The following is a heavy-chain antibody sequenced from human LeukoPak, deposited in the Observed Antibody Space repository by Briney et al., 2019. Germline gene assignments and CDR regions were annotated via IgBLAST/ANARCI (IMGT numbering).Heavy chain of an antibody. V-gene: IGHV4-4*03. CDR1: GGSIDITNY. CDR2: ISHDGTT. CDR3: TREDRPFCPFAY. D-gene: IGHD3-22*01. Sequence: PPGTLSLTCGVSGGSIDITNYWSWVRQAPGKGLEWIGEISHDGTTNYNPSLRSRVAMSFDRANNQFSLSLTSVTAADTAVYYCTREDRPFCPFAYWDQGVLVTVSS. J-gene: IGHJ4*02.